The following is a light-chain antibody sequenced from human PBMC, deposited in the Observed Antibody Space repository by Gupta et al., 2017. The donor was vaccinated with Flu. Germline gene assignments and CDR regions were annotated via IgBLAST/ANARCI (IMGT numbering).Light chain of an antibody. CDR2: GAS. J-gene: IGKJ2*03. CDR1: QSVTNN. V-gene: IGKV3-15*01. CDR3: QQVDIWPPR. Sequence: EIVMTQSPATLSVSPGERAILSCRASQSVTNNLAWYQQKPGQAPRLLIYGASTRAAGVPARFSGSGSGTEFTLTISSLQSEDFAVYFCQQVDIWPPRFGQGTKLEIK.